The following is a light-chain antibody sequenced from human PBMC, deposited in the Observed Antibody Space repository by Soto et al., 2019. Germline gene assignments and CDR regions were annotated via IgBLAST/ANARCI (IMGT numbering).Light chain of an antibody. V-gene: IGLV2-14*01. CDR1: SSDVGGYNY. CDR3: SSYTSSTTLYV. CDR2: DVS. J-gene: IGLJ1*01. Sequence: QSVLTQPASVSGSPGQSITISCTGTSSDVGGYNYVSWYQQHPGEAPKLMIYDVSNRPSGVSNRFSGSKSGNTASLTISGLQAEDEADYCCSSYTSSTTLYVFGTGTKLTVL.